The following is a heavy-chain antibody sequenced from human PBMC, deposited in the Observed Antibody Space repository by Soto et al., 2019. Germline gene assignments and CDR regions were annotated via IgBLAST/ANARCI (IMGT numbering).Heavy chain of an antibody. J-gene: IGHJ4*02. Sequence: EVQLAESGGGLVQPGGSLRLSCATSGFTFSRYWIHWVRQVPGEGLVWVSSISSTTNYIYYADSMKGRFTVSRDNAKNSVYLEMNSLSAEDTAVYYCARESEDLTSNFDYWGQGTLVTVSS. CDR1: GFTFSRYW. CDR3: ARESEDLTSNFDY. V-gene: IGHV3-21*01. CDR2: ISSTTNYI.